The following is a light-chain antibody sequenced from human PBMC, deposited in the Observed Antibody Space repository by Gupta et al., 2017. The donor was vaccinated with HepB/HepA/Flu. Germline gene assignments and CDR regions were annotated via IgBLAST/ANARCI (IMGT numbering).Light chain of an antibody. V-gene: IGKV1-5*03. Sequence: DIQMTQSPSTLSASIGDRVTITCRTSQTIGKRLAWYQQHPGKAPKFLIYEVSNLEDGVPSRFSGSGSETDFTLTITSLQPDDFATYYCQEDDSFPWAFGQGTKVDIK. CDR2: EVS. J-gene: IGKJ1*01. CDR3: QEDDSFPWA. CDR1: QTIGKR.